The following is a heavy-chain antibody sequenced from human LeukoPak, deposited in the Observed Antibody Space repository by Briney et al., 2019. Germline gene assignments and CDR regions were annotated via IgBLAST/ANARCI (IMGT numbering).Heavy chain of an antibody. V-gene: IGHV4-61*05. J-gene: IGHJ4*02. CDR1: GGSISSSSYY. CDR2: IYYSGST. D-gene: IGHD3-22*01. CDR3: ARVRSGYSDY. Sequence: SETLSLTCTVSGGSISSSSYYWGWIRQPPGKGLEWIGYIYYSGSTNYNPSLKSRVTISVDTSKNQFSLKLSSVTAADTAVYYCARVRSGYSDYWGQGTLVTVSS.